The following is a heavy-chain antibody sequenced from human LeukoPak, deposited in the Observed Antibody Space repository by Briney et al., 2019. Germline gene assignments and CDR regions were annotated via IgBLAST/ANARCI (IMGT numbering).Heavy chain of an antibody. CDR3: ARETPYSSGYNY. J-gene: IGHJ4*02. V-gene: IGHV4-61*02. CDR1: GGSISSGSYY. D-gene: IGHD6-19*01. CDR2: IYTSGST. Sequence: SQTPSLTCTVSGGSISSGSYYWSWIRQPAGKGLEWIGRIYTSGSTNYNPSLKSRVTISVDTSKNQFSLKLSSVTAADTAVYYCARETPYSSGYNYWGQGTLVTVSS.